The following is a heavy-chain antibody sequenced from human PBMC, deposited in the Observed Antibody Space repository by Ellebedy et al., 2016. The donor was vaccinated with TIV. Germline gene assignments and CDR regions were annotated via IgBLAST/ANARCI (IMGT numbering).Heavy chain of an antibody. CDR3: ARELDSTELDY. CDR2: INQDGSEK. V-gene: IGHV3-7*01. CDR1: GFTFTTFW. J-gene: IGHJ4*02. Sequence: PGGSLRLSCAASGFTFTTFWMSWVRQAPGKGLEWVGNINQDGSEKCYGDSVKGRFTISRDNAKNSLYLQMNSLRAEDTAVYYCARELDSTELDYWGQGTLVTVSS. D-gene: IGHD3/OR15-3a*01.